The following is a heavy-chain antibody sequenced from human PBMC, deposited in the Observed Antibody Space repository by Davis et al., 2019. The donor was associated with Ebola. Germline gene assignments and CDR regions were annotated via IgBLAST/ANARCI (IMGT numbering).Heavy chain of an antibody. CDR3: ARDTSCTTTSCYVHYSGLDV. V-gene: IGHV3-7*01. Sequence: GESLKISCAASGFTFSSYAMHWVRQAPGKGLEWVANIKEDGRERNYVDSVKGRFSISRDNAKKSLCLQMKSLRAEDTAVYYCARDTSCTTTSCYVHYSGLDVWGKGTTVTVSS. D-gene: IGHD2-2*01. J-gene: IGHJ6*04. CDR1: GFTFSSYA. CDR2: IKEDGRER.